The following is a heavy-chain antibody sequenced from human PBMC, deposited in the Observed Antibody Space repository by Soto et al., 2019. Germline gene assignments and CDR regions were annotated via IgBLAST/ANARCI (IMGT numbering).Heavy chain of an antibody. CDR3: ARLGLVAAQPKSYYFDY. D-gene: IGHD2-15*01. V-gene: IGHV5-51*01. Sequence: GESLKSSCKGSGYSFTSYCIGWVRQMTGKGLEWMGIIYPGDSDTRYSPSFQGQVTISADKSISTAYLQWSSLKASDTAMYYCARLGLVAAQPKSYYFDYWGQGTLVTVSS. CDR1: GYSFTSYC. CDR2: IYPGDSDT. J-gene: IGHJ4*02.